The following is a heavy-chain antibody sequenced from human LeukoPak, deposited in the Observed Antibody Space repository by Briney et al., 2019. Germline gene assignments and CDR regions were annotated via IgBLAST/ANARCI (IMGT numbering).Heavy chain of an antibody. Sequence: GGSLRLSCAASGFTFSDYYMSWIHQAPGKGLEWVSYISSSGSTIYYADSVKGRFTISRDNAKNSLYLQMNSLRAEDTAVYYCARDRTAQPRADCFAPWGKGTLVTVSS. D-gene: IGHD5-18*01. CDR3: ARDRTAQPRADCFAP. CDR2: ISSSGSTI. J-gene: IGHJ5*02. V-gene: IGHV3-11*01. CDR1: GFTFSDYY.